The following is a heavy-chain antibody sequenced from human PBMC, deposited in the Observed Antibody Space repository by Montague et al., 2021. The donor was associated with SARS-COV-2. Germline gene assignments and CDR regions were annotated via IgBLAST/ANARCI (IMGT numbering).Heavy chain of an antibody. CDR3: VRGGDYTDYGRVDY. CDR1: GGSISTGSYY. Sequence: SETLSLTCSFSGGSISTGSYYWGWIRQPPRKGLEWIGSIYYSGDTYYTPSLKSRVTISVDTSKSQFSLRLSSVTAAGTAVYYCVRGGDYTDYGRVDYWGQGTLVIVSS. D-gene: IGHD4-11*01. V-gene: IGHV4-39*01. J-gene: IGHJ4*02. CDR2: IYYSGDT.